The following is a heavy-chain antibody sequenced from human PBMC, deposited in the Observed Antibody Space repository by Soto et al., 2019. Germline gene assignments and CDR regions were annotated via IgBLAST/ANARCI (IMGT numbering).Heavy chain of an antibody. Sequence: GGSLRLSCTASGFTFSRYSMNWVRQAPGKGLEWVSAISGSGGSTYYADSVKGRFTISRDNSKNTLYLQMNSLRAEDTAVYYCAKDSVRLELVVAATLFFDYWGQGTLVTVYS. J-gene: IGHJ4*02. CDR1: GFTFSRYS. D-gene: IGHD2-15*01. CDR3: AKDSVRLELVVAATLFFDY. V-gene: IGHV3-23*01. CDR2: ISGSGGST.